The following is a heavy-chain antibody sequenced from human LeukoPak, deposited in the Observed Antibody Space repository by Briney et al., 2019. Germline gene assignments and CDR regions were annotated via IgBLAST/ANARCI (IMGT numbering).Heavy chain of an antibody. J-gene: IGHJ4*02. V-gene: IGHV3-74*01. CDR3: ARRSSGSPPYYFDY. CDR1: GFTFSSYW. Sequence: GGSLRLSYAASGFTFSSYWMHWVRQAPGKGLVWVSRINSDGSTTNYADYVKGRFTISRDNAKNTLYLQMNSLRAEDTAVYYCARRSSGSPPYYFDYWGQGTLVTVSS. D-gene: IGHD1-26*01. CDR2: INSDGSTT.